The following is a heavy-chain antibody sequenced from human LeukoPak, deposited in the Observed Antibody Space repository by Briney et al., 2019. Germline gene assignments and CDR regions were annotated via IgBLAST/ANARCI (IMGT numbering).Heavy chain of an antibody. CDR3: AAWGYGSGSYHYFDY. CDR2: INPNSGGT. J-gene: IGHJ4*02. V-gene: IGHV1-2*02. Sequence: ASVKVSCKASGYTXTGYYMHGVRQAPGQGLEWMGWINPNSGGTNYAQKFQGRVTMTRDTSISTAYMELSRLRSDDTAVYYCAAWGYGSGSYHYFDYWGQGTLVTVSS. D-gene: IGHD3-10*01. CDR1: GYTXTGYY.